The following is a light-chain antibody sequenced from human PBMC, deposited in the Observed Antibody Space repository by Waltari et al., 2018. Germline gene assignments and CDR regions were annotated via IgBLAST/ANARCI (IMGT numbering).Light chain of an antibody. V-gene: IGLV2-14*01. CDR3: SSYTSSSTLVV. J-gene: IGLJ2*01. CDR1: SSDVGGYNY. CDR2: EVS. Sequence: QSALTQPASVSGSPGQSITISCTGTSSDVGGYNYVSWYQPPPGKAPKPMIYEVSNRPSGVSNLFAGSKSGNTASLTISGLQAEDEADYYCSSYTSSSTLVVFGGGTKLTVL.